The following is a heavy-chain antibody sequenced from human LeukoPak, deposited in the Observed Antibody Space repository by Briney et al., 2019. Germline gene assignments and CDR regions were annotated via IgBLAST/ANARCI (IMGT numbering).Heavy chain of an antibody. D-gene: IGHD2/OR15-2a*01. CDR1: GGSISSDH. V-gene: IGHV4-59*01. Sequence: PSETLFLTCTVSGGSISSDHWNWIRQPPGKGLEWIGCIYYSGSTYYNPSLKSRVTISVDMSKSQFSLRLTSVTAADTAVYYCARKNDFDIWGQGTLVTVSS. CDR3: ARKNDFDI. CDR2: IYYSGST. J-gene: IGHJ3*02.